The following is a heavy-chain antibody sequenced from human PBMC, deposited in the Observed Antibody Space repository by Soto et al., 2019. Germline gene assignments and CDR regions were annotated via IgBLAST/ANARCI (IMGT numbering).Heavy chain of an antibody. CDR1: GFTFSRYA. D-gene: IGHD1-1*01. J-gene: IGHJ5*02. Sequence: QVQLAESGGGVVQPGSSLRLSCTASGFTFSRYAMNWVRQTPGKGLEWVALISYDGSKTTYAESARGRFTVSRDNSNNPFFLQMNSLRSEDTAVYYFAKDRQQGDVSHWLDPWGQGTLVAVSS. CDR2: ISYDGSKT. CDR3: AKDRQQGDVSHWLDP. V-gene: IGHV3-30*18.